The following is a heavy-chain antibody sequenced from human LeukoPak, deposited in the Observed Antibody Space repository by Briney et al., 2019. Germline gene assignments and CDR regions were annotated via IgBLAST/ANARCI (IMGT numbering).Heavy chain of an antibody. D-gene: IGHD2-21*01. CDR2: IYYSGST. J-gene: IGHJ4*02. CDR3: ARHGGALLPDY. CDR1: GGSISSSSYY. Sequence: SETLSPTCTVSGGSISSSSYYWGWIRQPPGKGLEWIGSIYYSGSTYYNPSLKSRVTISVDTSKNQFSLKLSSVTAADTAVYYCARHGGALLPDYWGQGTLVTVSS. V-gene: IGHV4-39*01.